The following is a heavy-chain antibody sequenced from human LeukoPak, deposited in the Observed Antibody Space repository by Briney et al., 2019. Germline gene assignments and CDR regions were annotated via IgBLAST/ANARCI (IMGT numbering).Heavy chain of an antibody. CDR3: ARDLVQLVDYYYMDV. V-gene: IGHV4-31*03. D-gene: IGHD6-6*01. CDR1: GGSITSGGFC. Sequence: SQTLSLTCTVSGGSITSGGFCWSWVRQHPGKGLEWMGHIYYTGSTYYNPSLKSRVTISVDTSKNQFSLKLSSVTAADTAVYYCARDLVQLVDYYYMDVWGKGTTVTVSS. J-gene: IGHJ6*03. CDR2: IYYTGST.